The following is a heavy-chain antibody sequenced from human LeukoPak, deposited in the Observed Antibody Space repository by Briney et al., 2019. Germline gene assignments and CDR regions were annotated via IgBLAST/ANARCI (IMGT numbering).Heavy chain of an antibody. CDR2: ISSRGHTI. D-gene: IGHD6-13*01. CDR1: QFTLSDYY. V-gene: IGHV3-11*04. J-gene: IGHJ3*02. Sequence: PGGSQRLSCAASQFTLSDYYVSWIRQAPGRGLEGVSYISSRGHTIYYAASVKGRFTISRDDAKNEVYLQMTGLRAEDTALYYCATEVEYSTNGFDTWGQGTMVTVSS. CDR3: ATEVEYSTNGFDT.